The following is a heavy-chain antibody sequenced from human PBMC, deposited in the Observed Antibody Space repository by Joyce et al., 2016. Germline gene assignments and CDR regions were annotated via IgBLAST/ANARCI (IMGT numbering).Heavy chain of an antibody. CDR1: GYTFTDYY. D-gene: IGHD3-10*01. J-gene: IGHJ4*02. V-gene: IGHV1-2*06. CDR2: VNSLSCDT. Sequence: QVQLVQSGAEMKKPGASVKVSCKTSGYTFTDYYLHWVRQAPGQGLEWMGRVNSLSCDTDYAQDLQVRVTMTRDTSITTVYMELNSLKSDDTAEYYCARASSGTFDYWGQRTLVTVSS. CDR3: ARASSGTFDY.